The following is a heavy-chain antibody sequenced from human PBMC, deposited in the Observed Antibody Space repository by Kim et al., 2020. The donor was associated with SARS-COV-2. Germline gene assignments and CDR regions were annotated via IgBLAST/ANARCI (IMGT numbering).Heavy chain of an antibody. J-gene: IGHJ2*01. CDR3: ARDLAVACAGDWYFDL. Sequence: GGSLRLSCASSGFTFSSYGMHWVRQAPGKGLEWVAVIWYDGSNKYYADSVKGPFTISRDNSKNTLYLQMNSLRAEDTAVYYCARDLAVACAGDWYFDLWGRGTLVTVSS. CDR2: IWYDGSNK. CDR1: GFTFSSYG. D-gene: IGHD6-19*01. V-gene: IGHV3-33*01.